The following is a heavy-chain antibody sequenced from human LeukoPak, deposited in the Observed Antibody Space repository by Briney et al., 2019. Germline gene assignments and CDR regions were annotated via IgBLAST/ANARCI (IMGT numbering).Heavy chain of an antibody. CDR2: ISGSGGST. Sequence: GGSLRLSCAASGFTFSSYAMSWVRQAPGKGLEWVSAISGSGGSTYYADSVKGRLTISRDNSKNTLYLQMNSLRAEDTAVYYCAKVRNDILTGTYYFDYWGQGTLVTVSS. V-gene: IGHV3-23*01. D-gene: IGHD3-9*01. J-gene: IGHJ4*02. CDR1: GFTFSSYA. CDR3: AKVRNDILTGTYYFDY.